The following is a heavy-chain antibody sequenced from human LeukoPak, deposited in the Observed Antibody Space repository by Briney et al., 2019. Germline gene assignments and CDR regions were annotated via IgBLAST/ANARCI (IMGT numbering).Heavy chain of an antibody. D-gene: IGHD1-26*01. CDR2: ISYDGSNK. V-gene: IGHV3-30-3*01. J-gene: IGHJ6*03. Sequence: GGSLRLSCAASGFTSSSYAMHWVRQAPGKGLEWVAVISYDGSNKYYADSVKGRFTISRDNSKNTLYLQMNSLRAEDTAVYYCARDGKYSGSYRGYYYYYYYMDVWGKGTTVTVSS. CDR1: GFTSSSYA. CDR3: ARDGKYSGSYRGYYYYYYYMDV.